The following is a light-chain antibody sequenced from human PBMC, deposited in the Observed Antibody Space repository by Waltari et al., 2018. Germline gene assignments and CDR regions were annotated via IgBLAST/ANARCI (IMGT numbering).Light chain of an antibody. CDR2: GAS. CDR1: QRVRRA. V-gene: IGKV3-20*01. J-gene: IGKJ1*01. CDR3: QHYVRLPAT. Sequence: EIVLTQSPGSLSSSPGERVTLSCRASQRVRRALAWYQQKPGQAPRLLIFGASNRATGIPDRFSGSGSETDFSLTISRLEPEDFAVYYCQHYVRLPATFGRGTKVEIK.